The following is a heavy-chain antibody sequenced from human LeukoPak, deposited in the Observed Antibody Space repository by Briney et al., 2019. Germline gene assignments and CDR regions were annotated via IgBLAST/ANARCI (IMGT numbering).Heavy chain of an antibody. V-gene: IGHV1-46*01. CDR3: ARGGLFSIGWDSLPQYYFDY. D-gene: IGHD6-19*01. CDR2: INPSGGST. CDR1: GYTFTGYY. J-gene: IGHJ4*02. Sequence: ASVKVSCKASGYTFTGYYMHWVRQAPGQGLEWMGIINPSGGSTSYAQKFQGRVTMTRDTSTSTVYMELSSLRSEDTAVYYCARGGLFSIGWDSLPQYYFDYWGQGTLVTVSS.